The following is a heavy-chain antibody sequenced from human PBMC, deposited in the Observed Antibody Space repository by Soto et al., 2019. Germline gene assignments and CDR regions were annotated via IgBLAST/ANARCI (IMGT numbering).Heavy chain of an antibody. J-gene: IGHJ6*02. V-gene: IGHV5-51*01. CDR3: ARHITCSSTCCYSRYYYGMAV. D-gene: IGHD2-2*01. Sequence: ESLKISCEGSGYSFTSYWIGWVRQMPGKGLERMGIIYPGDSDTRYSPSFQGQVTISADKSISTAYLQWSSLKASDTAMYYCARHITCSSTCCYSRYYYGMAVWGQGTTVIV. CDR2: IYPGDSDT. CDR1: GYSFTSYW.